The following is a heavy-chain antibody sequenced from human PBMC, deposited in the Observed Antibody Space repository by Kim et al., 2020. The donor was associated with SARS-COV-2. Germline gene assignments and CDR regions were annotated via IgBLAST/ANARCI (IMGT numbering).Heavy chain of an antibody. V-gene: IGHV3-73*01. CDR3: TRPTRYSSGWSGFYY. D-gene: IGHD6-19*01. Sequence: ASVKGRFTISRDDSKNTEYLQMNSLKTEDKAVYYCTRPTRYSSGWSGFYYWGQGTLVTVSS. J-gene: IGHJ4*02.